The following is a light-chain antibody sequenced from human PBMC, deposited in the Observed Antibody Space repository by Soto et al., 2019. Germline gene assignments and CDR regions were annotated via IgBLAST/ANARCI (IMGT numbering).Light chain of an antibody. V-gene: IGLV2-14*03. CDR2: DVT. Sequence: QSALTQPASVSGSPGQSITISCTGTSSDVGGYNYVSWYQQHPGKAPKLLICDVTNRPSGVSNRFSGSKSGNTASLTISGLQTEDEADYYCSSSASSIPLVFGGGTKLTVL. CDR1: SSDVGGYNY. CDR3: SSSASSIPLV. J-gene: IGLJ2*01.